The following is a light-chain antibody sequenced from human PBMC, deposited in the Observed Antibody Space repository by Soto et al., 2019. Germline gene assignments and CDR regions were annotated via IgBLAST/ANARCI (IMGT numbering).Light chain of an antibody. CDR3: QHFSIYSEP. CDR1: QSISSY. V-gene: IGKV1-13*02. J-gene: IGKJ1*01. CDR2: DAS. Sequence: STLSAPVGNRSTITCRASQSISSYLDWYQQKPGKAPRLLIYDASSWQSGVPSRFSGSGSGTEFTLTISSLEPEDFATYYWQHFSIYSEPFGE.